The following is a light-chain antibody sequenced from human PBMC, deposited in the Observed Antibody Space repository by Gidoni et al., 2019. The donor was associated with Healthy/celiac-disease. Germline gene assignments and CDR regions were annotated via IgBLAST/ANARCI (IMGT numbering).Light chain of an antibody. CDR3: QQYYSTPYT. CDR2: WAS. CDR1: QSVLYSSNNKNY. J-gene: IGKJ2*01. V-gene: IGKV4-1*01. Sequence: DIVMTQSPDSLAVYLGERATINCKSSQSVLYSSNNKNYLAGYQQKHGQPPKLLIYWASTRESGVPDRFSGSGSGTDFTLTISSLQAEDVAVYYCQQYYSTPYTFGQGTKLEIK.